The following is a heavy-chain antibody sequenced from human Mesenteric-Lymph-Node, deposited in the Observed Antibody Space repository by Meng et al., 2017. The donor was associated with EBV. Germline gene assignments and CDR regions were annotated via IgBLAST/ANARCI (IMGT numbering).Heavy chain of an antibody. V-gene: IGHV4-59*01. CDR2: IYYSGST. Sequence: QGQLVGCGAGVRKPGSPVKASCKASGGSSDKDAMSWVRQAPGKGLEWIGYIYYSGSTNYNPSLKSRVTMSVDTSRNQFSLRLTSVNAADTAVYYCARGASMVDTGFDRWGQGALVTASS. CDR3: ARGASMVDTGFDR. CDR1: GGSSDKDA. J-gene: IGHJ5*02. D-gene: IGHD5-18*01.